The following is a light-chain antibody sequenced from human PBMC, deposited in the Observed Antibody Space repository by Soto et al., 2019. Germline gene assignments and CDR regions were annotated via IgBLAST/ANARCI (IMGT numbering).Light chain of an antibody. CDR2: RAS. CDR3: QQFDSFPT. J-gene: IGKJ1*01. Sequence: DIQMTQSPSTLSASVGDGVTITCRASQSISTYLAWYQQKPGKAPKLLIYRASNLESGVPSRFSGSGSGTEFTLTISSLQPDDFATYYCQQFDSFPTVGQGTKVEIK. CDR1: QSISTY. V-gene: IGKV1-5*03.